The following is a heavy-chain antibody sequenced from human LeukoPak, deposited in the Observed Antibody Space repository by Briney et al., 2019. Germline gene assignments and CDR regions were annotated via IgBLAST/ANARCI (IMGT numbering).Heavy chain of an antibody. V-gene: IGHV3-48*03. CDR1: GFTFSSYA. Sequence: GGSLRLSCAASGFTFSSYAMHWARQAPGKGLEWVSYISSSGSTIYYADSVKGRFTISRDNAKNSLYLQMTSLRAEDTAVYYCATRRGYTYNWGQGTLVTVSS. J-gene: IGHJ4*02. CDR3: ATRRGYTYN. CDR2: ISSSGSTI. D-gene: IGHD5-18*01.